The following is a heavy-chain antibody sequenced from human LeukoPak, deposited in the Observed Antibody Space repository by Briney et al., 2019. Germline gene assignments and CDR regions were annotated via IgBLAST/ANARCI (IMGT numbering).Heavy chain of an antibody. J-gene: IGHJ3*02. CDR3: ARDHHGVRPPYAFDI. CDR2: IYTSGST. Sequence: SETLSLTCTVSGGSISSYYWSWIRQPAGKGLEWIGRIYTSGSTNYNPSLKSRVTISVDTSKNQFSLKLSSVTAADTAVYYCARDHHGVRPPYAFDIWGQGTMVTVSS. CDR1: GGSISSYY. V-gene: IGHV4-4*07. D-gene: IGHD4-17*01.